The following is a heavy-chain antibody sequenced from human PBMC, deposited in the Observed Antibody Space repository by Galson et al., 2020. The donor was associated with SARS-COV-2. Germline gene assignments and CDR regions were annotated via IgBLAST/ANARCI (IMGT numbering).Heavy chain of an antibody. CDR2: IKQDGSRE. CDR3: ARDLGPGGDQGATPFY. D-gene: IGHD1-26*01. CDR1: GFTFRNYW. V-gene: IGHV3-7*03. Sequence: GGSLRLSCAASGFTFRNYWMTWVRQAPGKGLEWVANIKQDGSRESYVGSVKGRFTISRDNAENSLYLQLNSLRVEDTAVYYCARDLGPGGDQGATPFYWGQGSLVTVSS. J-gene: IGHJ4*02.